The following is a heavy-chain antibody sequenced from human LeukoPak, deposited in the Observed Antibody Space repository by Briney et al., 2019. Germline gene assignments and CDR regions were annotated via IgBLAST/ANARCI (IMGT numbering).Heavy chain of an antibody. D-gene: IGHD2-15*01. V-gene: IGHV3-23*01. J-gene: IGHJ4*02. CDR3: AKVLVLVSANRYYFDY. CDR2: ISGSGNST. Sequence: GGSLRLSCAASGFTLSGYAMTWVRQAPGKGLEWVSLISGSGNSTYYADSVKGRFTITRGNSKNTLYLQMNSLRAEDTAVYYCAKVLVLVSANRYYFDYWGQGTLVTVSS. CDR1: GFTLSGYA.